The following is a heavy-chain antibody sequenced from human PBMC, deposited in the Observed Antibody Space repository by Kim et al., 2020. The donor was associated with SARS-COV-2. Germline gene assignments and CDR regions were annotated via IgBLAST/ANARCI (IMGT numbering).Heavy chain of an antibody. D-gene: IGHD6-19*01. Sequence: TNYNPSLKRRVTISVDTSKNQFSLKLSSVTAADTAVYYCARVDSSGRNGYWGQGTLVTVSS. CDR3: ARVDSSGRNGY. V-gene: IGHV4-34*01. CDR2: T. J-gene: IGHJ4*02.